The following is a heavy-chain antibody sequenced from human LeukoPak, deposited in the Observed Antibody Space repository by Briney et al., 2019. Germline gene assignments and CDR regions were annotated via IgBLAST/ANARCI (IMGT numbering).Heavy chain of an antibody. CDR3: AKVGGIVGATEAFDI. D-gene: IGHD1-26*01. V-gene: IGHV3-30*02. Sequence: PGGSLRLSCAASGFTFSSYGMHWVRQAPGKGLEWVAFIRYDGSNEYYADSVKGRFTISRDNSKNTLYLQMNSLRAEDTAVYYCAKVGGIVGATEAFDIWGQGTMVTVSS. CDR1: GFTFSSYG. CDR2: IRYDGSNE. J-gene: IGHJ3*02.